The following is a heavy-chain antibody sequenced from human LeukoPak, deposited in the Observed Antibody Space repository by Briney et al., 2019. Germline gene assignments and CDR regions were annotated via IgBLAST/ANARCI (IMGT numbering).Heavy chain of an antibody. V-gene: IGHV3-23*01. J-gene: IGHJ4*02. D-gene: IGHD3-22*01. CDR3: AKDRPNYYGSNGHYYRRDGDY. Sequence: GGSLRLSCAASGFTFSIYAMSWVRQAPGKGLQWVSSITSCGDGTYYADSVKGRFTISRDNSENMLYLQMNSLRVEDTAVYFCAKDRPNYYGSNGHYYRRDGDYWGQGTLVTVSS. CDR2: ITSCGDGT. CDR1: GFTFSIYA.